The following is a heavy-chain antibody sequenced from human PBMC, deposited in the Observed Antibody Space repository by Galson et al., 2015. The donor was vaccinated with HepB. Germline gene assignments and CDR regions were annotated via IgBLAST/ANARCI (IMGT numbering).Heavy chain of an antibody. CDR1: GYSFTSYW. CDR2: IDPSDSYT. J-gene: IGHJ4*02. V-gene: IGHV5-10-1*01. Sequence: QSGAEVKKPGESLRISCKGSGYSFTSYWISWVRQMPGKGLEWMGRIDPSDSYTNYSPSFQGHVTISADKSISTAYLQWSSLKASDTAMYYCAIDVGWGGYSGYDFRRSFDYWGQGTLVTVSS. CDR3: AIDVGWGGYSGYDFRRSFDY. D-gene: IGHD5-12*01.